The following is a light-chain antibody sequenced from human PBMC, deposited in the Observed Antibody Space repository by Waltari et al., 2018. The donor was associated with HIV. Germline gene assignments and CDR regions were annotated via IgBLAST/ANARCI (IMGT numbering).Light chain of an antibody. V-gene: IGLV2-8*01. CDR2: EVN. Sequence: QSALTQPPSASGPPGQSVTISYAGSTSVIGTSNSVSWYQQLPGQAPKLIIYEVNKRPSGVPDRFSGSKSGNTASLTVSGLQTGDEGDYYCASYAGSRPFVFGSGTKVTVV. CDR1: TSVIGTSNS. J-gene: IGLJ1*01. CDR3: ASYAGSRPFV.